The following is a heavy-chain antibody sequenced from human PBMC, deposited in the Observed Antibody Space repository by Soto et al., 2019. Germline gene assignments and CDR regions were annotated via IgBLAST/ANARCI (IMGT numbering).Heavy chain of an antibody. V-gene: IGHV4-31*03. D-gene: IGHD2-2*01. CDR2: IYYSGST. CDR3: ARGSRCSSTSCYYWFDP. CDR1: GGSISSGGYY. Sequence: QVQLQESGPGLVKPSQTLSLTCTVSGGSISSGGYYWSWIRQHPGKGLEWIGYIYYSGSTYYNPSLKSRFTISVDTSKNQFSLKLSSVTAADTAVYYCARGSRCSSTSCYYWFDPWGQGTLVTVSS. J-gene: IGHJ5*02.